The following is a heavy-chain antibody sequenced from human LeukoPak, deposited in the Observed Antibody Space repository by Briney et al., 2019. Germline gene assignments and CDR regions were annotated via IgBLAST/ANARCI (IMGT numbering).Heavy chain of an antibody. J-gene: IGHJ6*02. D-gene: IGHD5-18*01. CDR2: INPSGGST. Sequence: ASVNVSCKASGYIFTSYYIQWVRQAPGQGLEWMGIINPSGGSTSYAQKFQGRVTMTRDTSTNTVYMDLSSLRSDDTAVYYCARVVDTAMGVDYYYYGMDVWGQGTTVTVSS. V-gene: IGHV1-46*01. CDR3: ARVVDTAMGVDYYYYGMDV. CDR1: GYIFTSYY.